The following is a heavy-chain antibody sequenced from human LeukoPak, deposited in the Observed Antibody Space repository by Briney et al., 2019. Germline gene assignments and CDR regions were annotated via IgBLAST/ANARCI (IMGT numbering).Heavy chain of an antibody. Sequence: GGSLRLSCAASGFTFSSYSMNWVRQAPGKGLEWVSSISSNSSYIYYADSVKGRFTISRDNAKNSLYLQMNSLRAEDTAVYYCARVGLSGSYPFDYWGQGTLVTVSS. CDR2: ISSNSSYI. D-gene: IGHD1-26*01. CDR3: ARVGLSGSYPFDY. CDR1: GFTFSSYS. J-gene: IGHJ4*02. V-gene: IGHV3-21*01.